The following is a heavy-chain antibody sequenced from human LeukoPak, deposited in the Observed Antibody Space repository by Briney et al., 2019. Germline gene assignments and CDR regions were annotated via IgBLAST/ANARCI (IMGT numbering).Heavy chain of an antibody. Sequence: PSETLPLTCTVSGGSISSYYWSWIRQPPGKGLEWIGYIYYSGSTNYNPSLKSRVTISVDTSKNQFSLKLSSVTAADTAVYYCARRVLYSGSYFDYWGQGTLVTVSS. V-gene: IGHV4-59*08. CDR3: ARRVLYSGSYFDY. D-gene: IGHD1-26*01. CDR2: IYYSGST. CDR1: GGSISSYY. J-gene: IGHJ4*02.